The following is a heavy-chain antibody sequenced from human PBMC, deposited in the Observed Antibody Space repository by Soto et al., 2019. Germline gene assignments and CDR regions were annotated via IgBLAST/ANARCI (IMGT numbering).Heavy chain of an antibody. Sequence: EVQLVESGGGLVQPGGSLRLSCAASGFTVSSNYMSWVRQAPGKGLEWVSVIYSGGSTYYADSVKGRFTISRDNSKNTLYIQMNSLRSEDTAVYYCARDPRGKEIVAENDYWGQGTLVTVSS. J-gene: IGHJ4*02. CDR2: IYSGGST. CDR3: ARDPRGKEIVAENDY. D-gene: IGHD2-15*01. CDR1: GFTVSSNY. V-gene: IGHV3-66*01.